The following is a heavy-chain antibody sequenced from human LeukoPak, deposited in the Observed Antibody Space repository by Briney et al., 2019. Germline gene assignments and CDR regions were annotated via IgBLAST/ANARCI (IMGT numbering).Heavy chain of an antibody. D-gene: IGHD5-24*01. Sequence: GGSLRLSCAASGFTFSNAWMSWVRQAPGKGLEWVGRIKSKTDGGTTDYAAPVTGRFTISRDDSKNTLYLQMNSLKTEDTAVYYCTRGGWLRYYFDYWGQGTLVTVSS. V-gene: IGHV3-15*01. CDR1: GFTFSNAW. J-gene: IGHJ4*02. CDR3: TRGGWLRYYFDY. CDR2: IKSKTDGGTT.